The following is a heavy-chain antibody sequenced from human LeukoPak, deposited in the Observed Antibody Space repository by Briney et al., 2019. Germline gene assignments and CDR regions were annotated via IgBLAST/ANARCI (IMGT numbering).Heavy chain of an antibody. CDR2: IYYSGST. CDR1: GGSISSYY. V-gene: IGHV4-59*01. CDR3: ARERGVAPDAFDI. J-gene: IGHJ3*02. D-gene: IGHD3-3*01. Sequence: SETLSLTCTVSGGSISSYYWSWIRQPPGKGLEWIGYIYYSGSTNYNPSLKSRVTISVDTSKNQFSLKLSSVTAADTAVYYCARERGVAPDAFDIWGQGTMVTVSS.